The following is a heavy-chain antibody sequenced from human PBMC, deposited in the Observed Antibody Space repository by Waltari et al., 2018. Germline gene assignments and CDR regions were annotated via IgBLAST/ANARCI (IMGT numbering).Heavy chain of an antibody. Sequence: QLQLQESGPGLVKPSETLSLTSTVSRSSIRNHNYYWGWVRQPPGKGLEWIGSFYKSGTTYYNPSLKSRVTISVDTSNNQFSLKLNSVTAADTAVYYCVRGYPDIVATISDYWGQGTLVIVSS. CDR2: FYKSGTT. V-gene: IGHV4-39*07. CDR1: RSSIRNHNYY. D-gene: IGHD5-12*01. J-gene: IGHJ4*02. CDR3: VRGYPDIVATISDY.